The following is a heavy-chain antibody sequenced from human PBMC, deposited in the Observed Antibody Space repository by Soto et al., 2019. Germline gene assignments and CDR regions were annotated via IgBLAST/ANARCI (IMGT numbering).Heavy chain of an antibody. V-gene: IGHV3-7*01. CDR1: GFTFSSYW. CDR2: IKQDGSEK. CDR3: ARFVVVTATTPYYYYGMDV. D-gene: IGHD2-21*02. Sequence: GGSLRLSCAASGFTFSSYWMSWVRQAPGKGLEWVANIKQDGSEKYYVDSVKGRFTISRDNAKNSLYLQMNSLRAEDTAVYYCARFVVVTATTPYYYYGMDVWGQGTTVTVSS. J-gene: IGHJ6*02.